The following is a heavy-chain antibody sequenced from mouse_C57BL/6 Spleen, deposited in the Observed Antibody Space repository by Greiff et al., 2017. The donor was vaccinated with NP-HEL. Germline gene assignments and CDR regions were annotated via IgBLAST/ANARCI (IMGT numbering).Heavy chain of an antibody. CDR2: IHPNSGST. CDR3: ARYPLITTYAMDY. CDR1: GYTFTSYW. Sequence: QVQLQQPGAELVKPGASVKLSCKASGYTFTSYWMHWVKQRPGQGLEWIGMIHPNSGSTNYNEKFKSKATLTVDKSSSTAYMQLSSLTSEDSAVYYCARYPLITTYAMDYWGQGTSVTVSS. J-gene: IGHJ4*01. D-gene: IGHD1-1*01. V-gene: IGHV1-64*01.